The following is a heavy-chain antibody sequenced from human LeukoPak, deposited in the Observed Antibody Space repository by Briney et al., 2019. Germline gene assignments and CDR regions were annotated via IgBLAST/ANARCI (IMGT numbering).Heavy chain of an antibody. J-gene: IGHJ4*02. Sequence: GGSLRLSCAASGFTFSSYGMHWVRQAPGKGLEWVTFIRYDGSNKYYADFVKGRFTISRDNSKNTLNLHMNSLRAEDTAVYYCARDTGVWGQGTLVTVSS. CDR3: ARDTGV. CDR2: IRYDGSNK. V-gene: IGHV3-30*02. CDR1: GFTFSSYG. D-gene: IGHD1-14*01.